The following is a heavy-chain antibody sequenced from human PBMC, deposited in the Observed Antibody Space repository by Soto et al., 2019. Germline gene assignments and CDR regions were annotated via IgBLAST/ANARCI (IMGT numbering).Heavy chain of an antibody. V-gene: IGHV1-69*12. Sequence: QVQLVQSGAEVKKPGSSVTVSCKASGGTFGNSAISWVRQAPGQGLEWMGGVIPIFPTPDYAQKFQGRVRITADESTRPAYMELTRLSSEDTAVYSCARDKNRQQSGGNYYYGIEVWGQGTTVTVSS. CDR2: VIPIFPTP. J-gene: IGHJ6*02. CDR3: ARDKNRQQSGGNYYYGIEV. CDR1: GGTFGNSA.